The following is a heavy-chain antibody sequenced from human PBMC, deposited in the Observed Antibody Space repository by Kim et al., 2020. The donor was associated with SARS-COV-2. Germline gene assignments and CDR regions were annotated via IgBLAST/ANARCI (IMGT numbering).Heavy chain of an antibody. CDR3: ARTPYSGSYYFDY. Sequence: YNPSLKSRVTISVDTSKNQFSLKLSSVTAADTAVYYCARTPYSGSYYFDYWGQGTLVTVSS. D-gene: IGHD1-26*01. J-gene: IGHJ4*02. V-gene: IGHV4-4*09.